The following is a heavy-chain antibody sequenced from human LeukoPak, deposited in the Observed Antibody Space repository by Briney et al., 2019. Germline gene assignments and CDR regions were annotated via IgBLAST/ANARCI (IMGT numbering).Heavy chain of an antibody. CDR1: GGSFSGYY. Sequence: SETLSLTCAVYGGSFSGYYWSWIRQPPGKGLEWIGEINHSRSTNYNPSLKSRVTISVDTSKNQFSLKLSSVTAADTAVYYCARAPPKYYYGSGSSPYYYMDVWGKGTTVTVSS. V-gene: IGHV4-34*01. CDR3: ARAPPKYYYGSGSSPYYYMDV. CDR2: INHSRST. J-gene: IGHJ6*03. D-gene: IGHD3-10*01.